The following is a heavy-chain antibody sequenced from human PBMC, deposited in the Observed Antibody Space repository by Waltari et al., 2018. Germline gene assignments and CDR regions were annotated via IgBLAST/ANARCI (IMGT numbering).Heavy chain of an antibody. CDR1: CGSISTSSYY. CDR2: VSYSGTT. CDR3: ATSPITMIRRRSGGSWFDH. D-gene: IGHD3-10*01. Sequence: QLQLQESGPGLVYPSETLSLTCTVSCGSISTSSYYWGWIRQPPGKGLEWIGSVSYSGTTYNRPSLKSRLTISVCASKNQFSLNLTSVTAADTAMYYCATSPITMIRRRSGGSWFDHWGQGTLVTVSS. J-gene: IGHJ5*02. V-gene: IGHV4-39*07.